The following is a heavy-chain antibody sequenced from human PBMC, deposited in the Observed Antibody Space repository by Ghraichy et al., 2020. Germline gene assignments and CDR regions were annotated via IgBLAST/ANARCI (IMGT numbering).Heavy chain of an antibody. CDR1: GGSISSSSYY. CDR3: ARPSGYSYGYDAFDI. CDR2: IYYSGST. Sequence: SETLSLTCTVSGGSISSSSYYWGWIRPPPGKGLEWIGSIYYSGSTYYNPSLKSRVTISVDTSKNQFSLKLSSVTAADTAVYYCARPSGYSYGYDAFDIWGQGTMVTVSS. D-gene: IGHD5-18*01. J-gene: IGHJ3*02. V-gene: IGHV4-39*01.